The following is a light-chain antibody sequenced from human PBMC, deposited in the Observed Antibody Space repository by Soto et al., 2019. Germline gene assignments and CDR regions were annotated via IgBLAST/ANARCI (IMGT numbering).Light chain of an antibody. CDR2: DVS. CDR3: SSYTSSSTSLVV. J-gene: IGLJ2*01. V-gene: IGLV2-14*01. CDR1: SSDVGGYNY. Sequence: QSALTQPASVSGSPGQSITISCTGTSSDVGGYNYVSWYQQHPGKAPKLMIYDVSNRPSGVSNRFSGSKSDNTASLTISGLQAEDEADYYCSSYTSSSTSLVVFGGGTQLTVL.